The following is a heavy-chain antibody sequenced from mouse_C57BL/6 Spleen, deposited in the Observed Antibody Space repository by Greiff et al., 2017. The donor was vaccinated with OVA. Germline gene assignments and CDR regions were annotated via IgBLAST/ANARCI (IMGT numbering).Heavy chain of an antibody. CDR3: ARYYLYYFDY. CDR1: GFTFSDYG. D-gene: IGHD1-1*02. Sequence: EVNVVESGGGLVKPGGSLKLSCAASGFTFSDYGMHWVRQAPEKGLEWVAYISSGSSTIYYADTVKGRFTISRDNAKNTLFLQMTSLRSEDTAMYYCARYYLYYFDYWGQGTTLTVSS. V-gene: IGHV5-17*01. CDR2: ISSGSSTI. J-gene: IGHJ2*01.